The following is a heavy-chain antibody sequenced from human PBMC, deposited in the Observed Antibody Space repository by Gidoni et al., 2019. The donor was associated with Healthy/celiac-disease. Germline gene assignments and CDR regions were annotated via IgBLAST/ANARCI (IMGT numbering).Heavy chain of an antibody. CDR1: GYSISSGYY. CDR3: ARPHDSIYYGMDV. V-gene: IGHV4-38-2*01. J-gene: IGHJ6*02. Sequence: QVQLQESGPGLVKPSETLSLTCDVSGYSISSGYYWGWIRQPPGKGLEWIGSIYHSGSTYYNPSLKSRVTISVDTSKNQFSLKLSSVTAADTAVYYCARPHDSIYYGMDVWGQGTTVTVSS. D-gene: IGHD3-22*01. CDR2: IYHSGST.